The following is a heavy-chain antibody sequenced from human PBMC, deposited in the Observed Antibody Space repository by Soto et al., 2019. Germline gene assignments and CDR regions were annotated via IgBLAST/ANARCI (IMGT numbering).Heavy chain of an antibody. CDR2: IYNSGST. Sequence: QVQLQESGPGLVQPSETLSLTCIVSGGSISSYYWSWIRQPPGKGLEWIGYIYNSGSTNYNPSLNSRVTISVDTSKNQLSLKLSSVTAADTAVYYCARPHGGPYAFDIWGRGTMVTVSS. CDR3: ARPHGGPYAFDI. CDR1: GGSISSYY. D-gene: IGHD2-15*01. J-gene: IGHJ3*02. V-gene: IGHV4-59*08.